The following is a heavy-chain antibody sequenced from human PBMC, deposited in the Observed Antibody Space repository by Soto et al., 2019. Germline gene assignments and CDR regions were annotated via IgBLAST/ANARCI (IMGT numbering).Heavy chain of an antibody. CDR3: ARAVAVAADFDY. CDR2: INAGNGNT. D-gene: IGHD6-19*01. CDR1: GYTFTGYA. Sequence: QVQLVQSGAEEKKPGASVKVSCKASGYTFTGYAMNWVRQAPGQRLEWMGWINAGNGNTKYSQKFQGRVTITRDTSASKAYMELSSLRSEDTAVYYCARAVAVAADFDYWGKGTLVTVSS. J-gene: IGHJ4*02. V-gene: IGHV1-3*05.